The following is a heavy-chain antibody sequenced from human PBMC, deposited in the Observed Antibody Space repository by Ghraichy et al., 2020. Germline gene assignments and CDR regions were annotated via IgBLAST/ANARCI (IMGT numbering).Heavy chain of an antibody. CDR2: ISSKTGGGTT. D-gene: IGHD6-19*01. CDR3: TTDPSLIVKFGIAVAGPRYFDL. V-gene: IGHV3-15*01. CDR1: GFTFSNAG. J-gene: IGHJ2*01. Sequence: GGSLRLSCAASGFTFSNAGMSWVRQAPGKGLEWVGRISSKTGGGTTDYAAPVKGSFTIARADSKNMLYLQVNSLKTEDTAVDYCTTDPSLIVKFGIAVAGPRYFDLWGRGAPVTVSS.